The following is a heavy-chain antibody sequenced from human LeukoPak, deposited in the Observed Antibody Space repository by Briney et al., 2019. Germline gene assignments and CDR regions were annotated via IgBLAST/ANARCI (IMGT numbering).Heavy chain of an antibody. CDR2: ISETGTTT. D-gene: IGHD2-8*01. J-gene: IGHJ4*02. Sequence: GGSLRLSCAASGFIFRGFAMTWVRQAPGKGLEWVSIISETGTTTYYADSVKGRFTISRDNSKNTLYLQMNSLRAEDTAVYYCAKDGDCFNGVCYFYFDYWGQGTLATVSS. CDR1: GFIFRGFA. CDR3: AKDGDCFNGVCYFYFDY. V-gene: IGHV3-23*01.